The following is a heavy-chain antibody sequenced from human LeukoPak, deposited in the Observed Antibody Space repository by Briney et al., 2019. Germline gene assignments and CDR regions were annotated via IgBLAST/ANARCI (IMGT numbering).Heavy chain of an antibody. V-gene: IGHV3-7*01. CDR2: INQDGSEK. CDR1: GFTFSSYW. J-gene: IGHJ6*03. CDR3: ARKTWGSPQGYRDV. Sequence: GGSLRLSCAASGFTFSSYWMNWVRQALGMGLEWVANINQDGSEKYSVDSVRGRFTIFRDNAKNSLYLQMNSLRAEDTAVYYCARKTWGSPQGYRDVWGKGTSVTVSS. D-gene: IGHD3-16*01.